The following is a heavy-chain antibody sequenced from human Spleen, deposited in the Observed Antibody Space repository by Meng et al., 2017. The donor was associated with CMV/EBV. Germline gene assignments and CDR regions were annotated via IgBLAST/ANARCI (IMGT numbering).Heavy chain of an antibody. CDR1: GGSISSSSYY. CDR3: ARDRRLVGATTFDS. CDR2: ICYSGST. Sequence: GSLRLSCTVSGGSISSSSYYWGWIRQPPGKGLEWIGSICYSGSTYYNPSLKSRVTISVDTSKNQFSLKLSSVTAADTAVYYCARDRRLVGATTFDSWGQGTLVTVSS. V-gene: IGHV4-39*07. D-gene: IGHD1-26*01. J-gene: IGHJ4*02.